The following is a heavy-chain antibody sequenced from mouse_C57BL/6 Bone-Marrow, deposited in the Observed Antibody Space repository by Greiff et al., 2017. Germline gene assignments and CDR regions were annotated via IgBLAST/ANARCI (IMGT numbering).Heavy chain of an antibody. D-gene: IGHD1-1*01. Sequence: VQLQQPGAELVKPGASVKLSCKASGYTFTSYWMHWVKQRPGRGLEWIGRIDPNSGGTKYNEKFKSKATLTVDKPSSTTYMPLSSLTSEYSAVYYFARIRDYGSLYFDDWGQGTTLTVSS. CDR1: GYTFTSYW. V-gene: IGHV1-72*01. CDR3: ARIRDYGSLYFDD. CDR2: IDPNSGGT. J-gene: IGHJ2*01.